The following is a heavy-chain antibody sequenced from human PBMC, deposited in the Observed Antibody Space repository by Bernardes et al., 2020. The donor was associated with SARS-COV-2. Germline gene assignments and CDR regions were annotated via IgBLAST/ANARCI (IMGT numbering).Heavy chain of an antibody. CDR2: IWYDGSDK. CDR1: GFSFINFG. CDR3: ARDASLNYFDSSGYYPGGGYFDL. D-gene: IGHD3-22*01. Sequence: GGSLRLSCAASGFSFINFGMHWVRQAPGKGLEWVAVIWYDGSDKNYADSVKGRFTISRDNSKSTLYLQMSSLRTEDTAVYYCARDASLNYFDSSGYYPGGGYFDLWGRGTLVTVSS. V-gene: IGHV3-33*01. J-gene: IGHJ2*01.